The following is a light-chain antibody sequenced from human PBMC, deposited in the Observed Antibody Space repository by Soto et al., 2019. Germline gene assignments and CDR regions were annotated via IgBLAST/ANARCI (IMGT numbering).Light chain of an antibody. CDR2: DAS. V-gene: IGKV3-11*01. J-gene: IGKJ2*01. CDR3: QQRSTWPPYT. CDR1: QSVSSY. Sequence: EIVLTQSPATLSLSPGERATLSCRASQSVSSYLAWYQQKPGQAPRLLIYDASNRATGIPARFSGSGSGTDFTLIISSLEPEDFAVSYCQQRSTWPPYTFGQGTKLAIK.